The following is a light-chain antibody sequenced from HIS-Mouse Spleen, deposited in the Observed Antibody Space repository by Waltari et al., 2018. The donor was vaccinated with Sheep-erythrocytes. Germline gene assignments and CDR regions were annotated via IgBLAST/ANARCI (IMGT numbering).Light chain of an antibody. V-gene: IGLV2-23*01. J-gene: IGLJ2*01. CDR3: CSYAGSSTLV. CDR1: SPHGGSYNR. CDR2: EGS. Sequence: QSALTHPASVSGSPGQSLTFSRTGSSPHGGSYNRFSWYQQHPGKAPKLMIYEGSKRPSGVSNRFSGSKSGNTASLTISGLQAEDEADYYCCSYAGSSTLVFGGGTKLTVL.